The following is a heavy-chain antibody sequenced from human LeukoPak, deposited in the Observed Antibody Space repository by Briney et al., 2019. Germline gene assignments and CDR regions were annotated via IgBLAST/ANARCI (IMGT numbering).Heavy chain of an antibody. V-gene: IGHV5-51*01. CDR3: ARPKTLGGYNYEFEF. Sequence: PGESLKISCKGSGYSFTSYWIGWVRQMPGKGLEWIGIVYPATSDTTYSPSFQGQVTISADKSSSTAYLQWSSLKASDTAIYYCARPKTLGGYNYEFEFWGQGTLVTVSS. J-gene: IGHJ4*02. D-gene: IGHD5-18*01. CDR2: VYPATSDT. CDR1: GYSFTSYW.